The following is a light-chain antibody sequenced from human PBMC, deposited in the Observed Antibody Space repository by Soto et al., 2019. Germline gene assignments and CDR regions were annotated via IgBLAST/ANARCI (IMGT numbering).Light chain of an antibody. CDR1: SSDVGGYNY. CDR3: SSYTTSTAFYV. V-gene: IGLV2-14*01. CDR2: EVT. Sequence: QSVLTQPASVSGSPGQSITISCTGTSSDVGGYNYVSWYQHHPGKAPKLMIYEVTNRPSGVSNRFSGSKSGNTASLTISGLQADDEADYYCSSYTTSTAFYVFGTGTKVTVL. J-gene: IGLJ1*01.